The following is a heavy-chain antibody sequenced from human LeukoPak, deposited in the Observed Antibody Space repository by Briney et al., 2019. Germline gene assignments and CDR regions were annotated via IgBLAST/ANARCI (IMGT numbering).Heavy chain of an antibody. Sequence: GGSLRLSCAASGFTFSSYAMSWVRQAPGKGLEWVSAISGSGGSTYYADSVKGRFTNSRDNSKNTLYLQMNSLTDDDTAVYYCAKKWGVGTTTLDYFDYWGQGTLVTVSS. CDR1: GFTFSSYA. V-gene: IGHV3-23*01. J-gene: IGHJ4*02. D-gene: IGHD1-26*01. CDR2: ISGSGGST. CDR3: AKKWGVGTTTLDYFDY.